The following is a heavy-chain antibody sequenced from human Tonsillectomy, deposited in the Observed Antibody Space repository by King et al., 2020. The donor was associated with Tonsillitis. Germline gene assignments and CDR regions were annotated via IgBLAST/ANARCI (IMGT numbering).Heavy chain of an antibody. V-gene: IGHV4-38-2*01. Sequence: QLQESGPGLVKPSETLSLTCGVSGYSISSGAWWGWIRQPPGKGLEWIGSIYHGGNAYYNPSLKSRVTISVDTSENQFSLRLSSVTAADTAVYFCARSLYSIAGAGRYFDYWGQGTLVTVSS. CDR1: GYSISSGAW. J-gene: IGHJ4*02. D-gene: IGHD6-13*01. CDR2: IYHGGNA. CDR3: ARSLYSIAGAGRYFDY.